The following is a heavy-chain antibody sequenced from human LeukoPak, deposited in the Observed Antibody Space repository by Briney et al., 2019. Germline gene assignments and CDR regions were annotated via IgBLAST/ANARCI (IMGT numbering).Heavy chain of an antibody. CDR3: AKAGYRRLYDY. J-gene: IGHJ4*02. CDR2: ISGSGGST. CDR1: GFTFSSYA. V-gene: IGHV3-23*01. D-gene: IGHD2-2*02. Sequence: GGSLRLSCAASGFTFSSYAMSWVRQAPGKGLEWVSAISGSGGSTYYADSVKGRFTISRDNSKNTLYLQMNSQRAEDTAVYYWAKAGYRRLYDYGGQGTLVTASS.